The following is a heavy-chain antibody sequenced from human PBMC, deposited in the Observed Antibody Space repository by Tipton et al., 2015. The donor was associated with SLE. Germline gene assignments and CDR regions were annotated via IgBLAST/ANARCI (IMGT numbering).Heavy chain of an antibody. CDR2: ITHSGST. D-gene: IGHD2-8*02. J-gene: IGHJ2*01. V-gene: IGHV4-34*01. Sequence: TLSLTCAVYVGSFSGYYWSWIRQPPGKGLEWIGEITHSGSTNYNPSLKSRVTISVDTSKNQFSLKLSSVTAADTAVYYCSRGYCTGGSCSYCYFDLWGRGMLVTAS. CDR1: VGSFSGYY. CDR3: SRGYCTGGSCSYCYFDL.